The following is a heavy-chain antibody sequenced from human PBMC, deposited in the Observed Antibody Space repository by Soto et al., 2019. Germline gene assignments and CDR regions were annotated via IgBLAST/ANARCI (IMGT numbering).Heavy chain of an antibody. CDR2: INPKSGGT. V-gene: IGHV1-2*06. Sequence: GASVKVSCESTGESFGGYNIHWVRRATGQGLEWIGRINPKSGGTDYAQSFQGRVTITRDTSIITAYMELSSLMSDDTAVYFCARDRSSVYCTGDNCFYNRDVWGQGPTVTVSS. J-gene: IGHJ6*02. CDR1: GESFGGYN. CDR3: ARDRSSVYCTGDNCFYNRDV. D-gene: IGHD2-8*02.